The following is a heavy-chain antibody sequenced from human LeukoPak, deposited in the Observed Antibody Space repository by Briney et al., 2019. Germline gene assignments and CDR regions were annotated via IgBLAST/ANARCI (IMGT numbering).Heavy chain of an antibody. Sequence: KTSETLSLTCTVSGGSISSSSYYWGWIRQPPGKGLEWIGSIYYSGNTYYNPSLKSRVTISVDTSKNQFSLKLSSVTAADTAVYYCARPRQGDYYFDYWGQRTLVTVSS. CDR3: ARPRQGDYYFDY. CDR2: IYYSGNT. D-gene: IGHD2-21*02. V-gene: IGHV4-39*01. CDR1: GGSISSSSYY. J-gene: IGHJ4*02.